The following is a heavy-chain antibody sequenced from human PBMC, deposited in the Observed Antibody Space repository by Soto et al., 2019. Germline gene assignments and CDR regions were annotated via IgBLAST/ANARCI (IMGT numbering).Heavy chain of an antibody. CDR2: INSDGSST. Sequence: EVQLVESGGGLVQPGGSLRLSCAASGFTFSSYWMHWVRQAPGKGLEWVSRINSDGSSTSYADSVKGRFTISRDNAKNTLYLQMNSLRAEDTAVYYCARTSLVVAPGTREDYWGQGTLVTVCS. CDR1: GFTFSSYW. D-gene: IGHD6-13*01. V-gene: IGHV3-74*01. CDR3: ARTSLVVAPGTREDY. J-gene: IGHJ4*02.